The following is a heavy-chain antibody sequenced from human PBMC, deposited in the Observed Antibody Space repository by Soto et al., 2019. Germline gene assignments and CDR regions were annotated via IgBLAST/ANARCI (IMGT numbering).Heavy chain of an antibody. J-gene: IGHJ4*02. Sequence: SETLSLTCTVSGGSISTYYWSWIRQPPEKGLEWIGYIYYSGSTNYNPSLKSRVTISVDMSEKQSSLKLTSVTAADTAVYWCARHDWAKPFDYWGQGTLVTVSS. D-gene: IGHD3-9*01. CDR3: ARHDWAKPFDY. CDR2: IYYSGST. V-gene: IGHV4-59*01. CDR1: GGSISTYY.